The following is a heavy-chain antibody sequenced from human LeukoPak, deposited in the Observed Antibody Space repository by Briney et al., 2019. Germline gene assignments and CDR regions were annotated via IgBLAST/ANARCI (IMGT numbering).Heavy chain of an antibody. V-gene: IGHV4-39*01. CDR2: IYYSGST. D-gene: IGHD6-13*01. CDR3: ARHVDSSSWFYYYYYGMDV. Sequence: PSETLFLTCTVSGGSISSSSYYWGWIRQPPGKGLEWIGSIYYSGSTYYNPSLKSRVTISVDTSKNQFSLKLSSVTAADTAVYYCARHVDSSSWFYYYYYGMDVWGQGTTVTVSS. J-gene: IGHJ6*02. CDR1: GGSISSSSYY.